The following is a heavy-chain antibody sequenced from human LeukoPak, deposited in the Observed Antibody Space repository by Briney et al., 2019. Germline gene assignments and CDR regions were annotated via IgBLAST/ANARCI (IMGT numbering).Heavy chain of an antibody. CDR3: AKSHSVEQRGYFDY. J-gene: IGHJ4*02. CDR1: GFTFSTYA. Sequence: GGSLRLSCAASGFTFSTYAMSWVRQAPGKGLEWVSTTANSGGSTYYADSVKGRFAISRDNSKNTLCLQMNSLRAEDMAVYYCAKSHSVEQRGYFDYWGQGTLVTVSS. CDR2: TANSGGST. D-gene: IGHD1/OR15-1a*01. V-gene: IGHV3-23*01.